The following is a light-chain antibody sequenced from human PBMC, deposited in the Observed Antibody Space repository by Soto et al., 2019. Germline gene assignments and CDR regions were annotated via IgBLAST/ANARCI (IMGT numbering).Light chain of an antibody. V-gene: IGLV2-14*01. CDR3: ISYTVSRSYV. CDR1: SSDIGTYNH. J-gene: IGLJ1*01. CDR2: SVS. Sequence: QSVLTQPASVSGSPGQSITISCSGTSSDIGTYNHVAWLQQFPGKTPKLVIYSVSDRPSGVSYRFSGSKSGNTASLTISGLQADDEADYYCISYTVSRSYVFGTGTKV.